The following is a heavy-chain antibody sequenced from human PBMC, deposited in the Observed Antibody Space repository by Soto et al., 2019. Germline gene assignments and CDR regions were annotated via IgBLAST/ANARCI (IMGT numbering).Heavy chain of an antibody. CDR1: GFTVRTYW. D-gene: IGHD3-22*01. J-gene: IGHJ4*02. V-gene: IGHV3-74*01. CDR2: IKSDGSGT. Sequence: EVQLVESGGGLVQLGGSLRLSCEASGFTVRTYWMHWVRQAPGKGLVWVSRIKSDGSGTYYADSVEGRFTISRDNAQNTLYLQMNSLRAEDTAVYYCVRGHGDYHDGNGYLGRHWGQGTLVTVSS. CDR3: VRGHGDYHDGNGYLGRH.